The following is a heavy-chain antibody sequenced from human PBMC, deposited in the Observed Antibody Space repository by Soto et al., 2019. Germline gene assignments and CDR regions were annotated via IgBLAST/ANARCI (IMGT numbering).Heavy chain of an antibody. CDR1: GGTLSSYS. CDR2: IIPIFGTA. D-gene: IGHD3-3*01. CDR3: ASALITIVGVVIIDDYYGMDG. J-gene: IGHJ6*02. V-gene: IGHV1-69*01. Sequence: SVKGSCQGSGGTLSSYSFSWVGQAPGQGGEWGGGIIPIFGTANYAQKFQGRVTITADESTSTAYMELSSLRSEDTAVYYCASALITIVGVVIIDDYYGMDGWGQGTKVTVSS.